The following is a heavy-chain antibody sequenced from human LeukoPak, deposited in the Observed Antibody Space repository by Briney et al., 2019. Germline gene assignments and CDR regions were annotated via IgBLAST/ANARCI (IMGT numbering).Heavy chain of an antibody. J-gene: IGHJ4*02. D-gene: IGHD2-2*01. V-gene: IGHV5-10-1*01. CDR1: GYSFTSYW. CDR3: ARRGSCTSTSCYEYFDY. CDR2: IDPSDSYT. Sequence: GESLRISCKGSGYSFTSYWISWVRQMPGKGLEWMGRIDPSDSYTNYSPSFQGQVTISADKSVSTAYLQWSSLKASDTAVYYCARRGSCTSTSCYEYFDYWGQGTLVTVSS.